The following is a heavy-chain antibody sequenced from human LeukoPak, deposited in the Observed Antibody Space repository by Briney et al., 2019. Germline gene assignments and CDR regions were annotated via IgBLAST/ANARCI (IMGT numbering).Heavy chain of an antibody. CDR1: GFTFSSYG. CDR3: AKPPRAFIVVVPASHRFDY. J-gene: IGHJ4*02. D-gene: IGHD2-2*01. CDR2: IRYDGSNK. V-gene: IGHV3-30*02. Sequence: GGSLRLSCAASGFTFSSYGMHWVRQAPGKGLEWVAFIRYDGSNKYYADSVKGRFTTSRDNSKNTLYLQMNSLRAEDTAVYYCAKPPRAFIVVVPASHRFDYWGQGTLVTVSS.